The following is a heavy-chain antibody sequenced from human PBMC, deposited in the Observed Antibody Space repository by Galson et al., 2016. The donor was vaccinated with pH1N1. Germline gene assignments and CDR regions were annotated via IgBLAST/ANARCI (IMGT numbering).Heavy chain of an antibody. CDR1: GYTFTREY. Sequence: SVKVSCKASGYTFTREYTHWVRQAPGQGLEWMGVIDPSNGGTTYSQNFQGLVTMTRDTSTNTVYMELSGLKSEDMAVYFCIRDLGRLRDYWGQGTLVTVSS. V-gene: IGHV1-46*01. CDR2: IDPSNGGT. D-gene: IGHD7-27*01. J-gene: IGHJ4*02. CDR3: IRDLGRLRDY.